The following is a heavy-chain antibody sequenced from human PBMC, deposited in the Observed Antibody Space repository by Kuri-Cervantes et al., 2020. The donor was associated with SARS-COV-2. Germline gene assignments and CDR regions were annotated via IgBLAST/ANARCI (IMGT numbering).Heavy chain of an antibody. V-gene: IGHV4-34*01. CDR2: INHSGST. CDR3: ARVPLSIAAAGRWFDP. J-gene: IGHJ5*02. D-gene: IGHD6-13*01. Sequence: GSLRLSCAVYGGSFSGYYWSWIRQPPGKGLEWIGEINHSGSTKYNPSLKSRVTISVDTSKNQFSLKLSSVTAADTAVYYCARVPLSIAAAGRWFDPWGQGTLVTVSS. CDR1: GGSFSGYY.